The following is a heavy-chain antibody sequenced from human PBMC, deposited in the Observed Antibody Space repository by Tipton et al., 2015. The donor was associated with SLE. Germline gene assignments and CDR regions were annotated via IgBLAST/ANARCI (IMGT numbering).Heavy chain of an antibody. CDR2: INHSGST. J-gene: IGHJ3*02. CDR3: AGVSRDAFEI. Sequence: TLSLTCSVYGGSFSDYYWTWIRQPPGKGLEWIGAINHSGSTNYNPSLKSRVTISVDTSKNQFSLKLSSVTAADTAVYYCAGVSRDAFEIWGQGTMVTVSS. D-gene: IGHD5/OR15-5a*01. V-gene: IGHV4-34*01. CDR1: GGSFSDYY.